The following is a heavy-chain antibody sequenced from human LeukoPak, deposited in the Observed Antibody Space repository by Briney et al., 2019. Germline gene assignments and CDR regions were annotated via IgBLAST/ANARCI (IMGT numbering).Heavy chain of an antibody. CDR2: IYYSGST. D-gene: IGHD3-10*01. V-gene: IGHV4-59*01. CDR1: GGSISSYY. CDR3: ARGMGVNYYYGLDV. J-gene: IGHJ6*02. Sequence: SETLSLTCTVSGGSISSYYWSWIRQPPGKGLECIGYIYYSGSTNYNPSLKSRLTISVDTSKNQFSLKLSSVTAADTAVYYCARGMGVNYYYGLDVWGQGTTVTVSS.